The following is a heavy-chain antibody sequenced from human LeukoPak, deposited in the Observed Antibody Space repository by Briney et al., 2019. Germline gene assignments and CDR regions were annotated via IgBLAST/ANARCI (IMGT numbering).Heavy chain of an antibody. Sequence: GASVKVSCKASGYTFSNYEINWVRQATGQGLEWMGRVNPNSGYTGYTQKFRGRVTFTRNSAITTAYMELSSLRSEDTAVYYCARGDYHGSPIEHFQNWGQGTLVTVSS. J-gene: IGHJ1*01. CDR3: ARGDYHGSPIEHFQN. CDR1: GYTFSNYE. CDR2: VNPNSGYT. D-gene: IGHD4/OR15-4a*01. V-gene: IGHV1-8*03.